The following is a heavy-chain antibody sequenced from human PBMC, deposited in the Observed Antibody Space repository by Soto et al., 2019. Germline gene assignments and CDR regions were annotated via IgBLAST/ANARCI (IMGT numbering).Heavy chain of an antibody. D-gene: IGHD1-1*01. V-gene: IGHV3-66*01. CDR3: ANYNWNVDDFDI. CDR2: IYSGGST. Sequence: GSLRLSCAASGFTVSSNYMSWVRQAPGKGLEWVSVIYSGGSTYYADSVKGRFTISRDNSKNALYLQMNSLRAEDTAVYYCANYNWNVDDFDIWGQGTMVTVSS. CDR1: GFTVSSNY. J-gene: IGHJ3*02.